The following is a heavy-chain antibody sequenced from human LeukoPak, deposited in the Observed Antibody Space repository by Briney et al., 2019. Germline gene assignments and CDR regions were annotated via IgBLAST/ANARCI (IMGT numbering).Heavy chain of an antibody. J-gene: IGHJ6*03. Sequence: SVKVSSTPSAYTFTSYDINWVRQATGHGLKLLGWMNPNTRTTGHAQKFQGRVTMTRNTSISTAYMELSSLRSEDTAVYYCARAVGATSLYYYYYYMDVWGKGATVTVSS. CDR1: AYTFTSYD. D-gene: IGHD1-26*01. CDR2: MNPNTRTT. CDR3: ARAVGATSLYYYYYYMDV. V-gene: IGHV1-8*01.